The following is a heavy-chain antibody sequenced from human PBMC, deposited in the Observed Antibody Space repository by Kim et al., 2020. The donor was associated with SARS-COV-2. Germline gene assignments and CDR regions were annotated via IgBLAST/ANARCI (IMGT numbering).Heavy chain of an antibody. V-gene: IGHV3-53*01. CDR3: ARGAWNKYYFDY. J-gene: IGHJ4*02. D-gene: IGHD1-1*01. Sequence: GGSLRLSCAASGFTVSSNYMSWVRQAPGKGLEWVSVIYSGGSTYYADSVKGRFTISRDNSKNTLYLQMNSLRAEDTAVYYCARGAWNKYYFDYWGQGTLVTVSS. CDR1: GFTVSSNY. CDR2: IYSGGST.